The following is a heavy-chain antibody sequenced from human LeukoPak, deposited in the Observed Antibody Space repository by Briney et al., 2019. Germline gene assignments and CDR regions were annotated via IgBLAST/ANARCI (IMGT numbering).Heavy chain of an antibody. D-gene: IGHD3-10*01. J-gene: IGHJ4*02. CDR2: ISYDGSDE. V-gene: IGHV3-30*04. CDR3: ARDQGATLVRGVTPYLDY. CDR1: GFTFSSYA. Sequence: PGGSLRLSCAASGFTFSSYAMHWVRQAPGKGLEWVSIISYDGSDEKFAASVKGRFTISRDNSKNMVFLQMNSLRAEDTAVYYCARDQGATLVRGVTPYLDYWGQGTLVSVSS.